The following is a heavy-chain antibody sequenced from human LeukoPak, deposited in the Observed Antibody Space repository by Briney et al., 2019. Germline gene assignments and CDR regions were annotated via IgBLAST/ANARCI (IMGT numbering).Heavy chain of an antibody. CDR3: AKAAGRTGLLWFGELLTFDY. V-gene: IGHV3-23*01. Sequence: GGSLRLSCAASGFTFSSYAMSWVRQAPGKGLEWVSAISGSGGSTYYADSVKGRFTISRDNSKNTLYLQMNSLRAEDTAVYYCAKAAGRTGLLWFGELLTFDYWGQGTLVTVPS. CDR2: ISGSGGST. CDR1: GFTFSSYA. J-gene: IGHJ4*02. D-gene: IGHD3-10*01.